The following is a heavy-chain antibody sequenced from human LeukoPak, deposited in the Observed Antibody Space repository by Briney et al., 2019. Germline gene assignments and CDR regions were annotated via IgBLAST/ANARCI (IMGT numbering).Heavy chain of an antibody. Sequence: GGSLRLSCAASGFTFSSYSMNWVRQAPGKGLEWVSSISSSSSYIYYADSVKGRFTISRDNAKNSLYLQMNSLRAEDTAVYYCARDIGYCSSTSCYGVGYFDYWGQGTLVTVSS. CDR2: ISSSSSYI. V-gene: IGHV3-21*01. CDR1: GFTFSSYS. D-gene: IGHD2-2*01. CDR3: ARDIGYCSSTSCYGVGYFDY. J-gene: IGHJ4*02.